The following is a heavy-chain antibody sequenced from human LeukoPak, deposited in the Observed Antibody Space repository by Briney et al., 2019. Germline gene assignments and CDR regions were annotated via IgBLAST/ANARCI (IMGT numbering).Heavy chain of an antibody. D-gene: IGHD3-22*01. V-gene: IGHV1-18*01. Sequence: GASVKVSCKASGYTFTSYGISWVRQAPGQGLEWMGWISAYNGNTHYAQKLQGRVTMTTDTSTSTVYMELRSLRSDDTAVYYCARDGHRRYYYESSDYRFDYWGQGTLVTVSS. J-gene: IGHJ4*02. CDR2: ISAYNGNT. CDR1: GYTFTSYG. CDR3: ARDGHRRYYYESSDYRFDY.